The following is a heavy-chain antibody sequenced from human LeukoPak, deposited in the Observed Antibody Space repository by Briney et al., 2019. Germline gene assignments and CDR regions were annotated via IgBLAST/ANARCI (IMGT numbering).Heavy chain of an antibody. CDR3: ALHSSGWYYKVGYFQH. V-gene: IGHV4-39*07. J-gene: IGHJ1*01. Sequence: PSETLSLTCTVSGGSIGSGSYYWSWIRQPPGKGLEWIGEINHSGSTNYNPSLKSRVTISVDTSKNQFSLKLSSVTAADTAVYYCALHSSGWYYKVGYFQHWGQGTLVTVSS. CDR2: INHSGST. D-gene: IGHD6-19*01. CDR1: GGSIGSGSYY.